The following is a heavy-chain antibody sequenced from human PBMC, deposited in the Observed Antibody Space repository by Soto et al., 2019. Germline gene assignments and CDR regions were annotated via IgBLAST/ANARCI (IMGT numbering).Heavy chain of an antibody. CDR2: IFYSGTT. J-gene: IGHJ6*02. CDR1: GDSISSADYY. CDR3: ARDLWVEPELYYYGMDV. V-gene: IGHV4-30-4*01. Sequence: SETLSLTCTVSGDSISSADYYWSWIRQTPGKGLEWIGHIFYSGTTYYSPSLKSRLTISVDTSKNHFSLRLTSVTAADTAVYYCARDLWVEPELYYYGMDVWGQGTTVTVSS. D-gene: IGHD1-1*01.